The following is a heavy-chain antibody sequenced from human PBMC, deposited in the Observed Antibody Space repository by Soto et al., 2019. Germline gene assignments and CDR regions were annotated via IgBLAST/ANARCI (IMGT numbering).Heavy chain of an antibody. Sequence: PSETLSLNCSVSGGSISSPTYYWGWILQPPGKGLEWIGSIYYSGSTYYSPSLKSRVTISVDTSKNQFSLKVSSVTAADTAVYYCARLPGITTSRRDYWGQGTLVTVSS. D-gene: IGHD1-1*01. J-gene: IGHJ4*02. CDR2: IYYSGST. CDR3: ARLPGITTSRRDY. V-gene: IGHV4-39*01. CDR1: GGSISSPTYY.